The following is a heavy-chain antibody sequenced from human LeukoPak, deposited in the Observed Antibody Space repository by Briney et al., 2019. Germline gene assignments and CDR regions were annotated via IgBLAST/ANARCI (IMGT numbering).Heavy chain of an antibody. D-gene: IGHD3-10*01. V-gene: IGHV1-2*04. J-gene: IGHJ5*02. Sequence: GASVKVSCKASGYTFTGYYMHWVRQAPGQGLEWMGWVNPNSGGTNYAQKFQGWVTMTRDTSISTAYMELSRLRSDDTAVYYCARGLKLLWFGEVSSWFDPWGQGTLVTVSS. CDR3: ARGLKLLWFGEVSSWFDP. CDR2: VNPNSGGT. CDR1: GYTFTGYY.